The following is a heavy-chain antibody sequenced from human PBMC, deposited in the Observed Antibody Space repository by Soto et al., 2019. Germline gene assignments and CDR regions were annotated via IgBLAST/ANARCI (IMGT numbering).Heavy chain of an antibody. D-gene: IGHD3-22*01. CDR3: ARDRSSGYYEIFDY. J-gene: IGHJ4*02. CDR2: IIPIFGTA. V-gene: IGHV1-69*13. CDR1: GGTFSSYS. Sequence: ASVKVSCKASGGTFSSYSISWVRQAPGQGLEWMGGIIPIFGTANYAQKFQGRVTITADESTSTAYMELSSLRSEDTAVYYCARDRSSGYYEIFDYWGQGTLVTVSS.